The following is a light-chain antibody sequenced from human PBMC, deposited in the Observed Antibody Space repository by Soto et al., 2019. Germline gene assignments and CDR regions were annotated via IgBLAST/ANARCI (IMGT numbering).Light chain of an antibody. CDR3: GTWDSSLSASV. Sequence: QSVLTQPPSVSAAPGQKVTISCSGSRSNIGNNYVSWYQQLPGTAPKLLIYENNKRPSGIPDRFSGSKSGTSATLVITGLQTGDEADYYCGTWDSSLSASVFGGGTQLTVL. CDR2: ENN. V-gene: IGLV1-51*02. J-gene: IGLJ7*01. CDR1: RSNIGNNY.